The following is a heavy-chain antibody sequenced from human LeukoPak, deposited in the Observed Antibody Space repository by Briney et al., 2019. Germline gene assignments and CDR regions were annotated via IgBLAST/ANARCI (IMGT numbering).Heavy chain of an antibody. CDR3: ARQATRIAAAGTSIDY. V-gene: IGHV3-64*01. CDR1: GFTFSSYA. D-gene: IGHD6-13*01. J-gene: IGHJ4*02. Sequence: GGSLKLSCAASGFTFSSYAMHWVRQAPGKGLEYVSAISSNGGSTHYANSVKGRFTISRDNSKNTLYLQMGSLRAEDMAVYYCARQATRIAAAGTSIDYWGQGTLVTVSS. CDR2: ISSNGGST.